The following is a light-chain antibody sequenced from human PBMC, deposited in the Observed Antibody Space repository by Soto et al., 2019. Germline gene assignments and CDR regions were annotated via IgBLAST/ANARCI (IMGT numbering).Light chain of an antibody. Sequence: IQLTLSPSSLSASIGDRVTITCRASQDIASYLAWYRQKPGNAPKLLIFAASTLHSGVPSRFSGSGSGTDFTLTISSLQPEDFVTYYCQQLNVNLLFGQGTKLEIK. CDR1: QDIASY. V-gene: IGKV1-9*01. J-gene: IGKJ2*01. CDR2: AAS. CDR3: QQLNVNLL.